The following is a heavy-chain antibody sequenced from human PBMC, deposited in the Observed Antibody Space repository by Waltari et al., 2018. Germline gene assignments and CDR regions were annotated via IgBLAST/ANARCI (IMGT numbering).Heavy chain of an antibody. Sequence: HVQLQESGPGLVKPSETLSLTCSVSGDFPSDDHWTWTRQAPGKGMEWIAYRRNSGATKCTPSRESRVTLSADTSKKQFSLRLTSVTAADTAVYFCARLPTKYFDSLGWGFFDQWGQGILVTVSS. CDR2: RRNSGAT. CDR1: GDFPSDDH. V-gene: IGHV4-59*08. D-gene: IGHD3-9*01. CDR3: ARLPTKYFDSLGWGFFDQ. J-gene: IGHJ4*02.